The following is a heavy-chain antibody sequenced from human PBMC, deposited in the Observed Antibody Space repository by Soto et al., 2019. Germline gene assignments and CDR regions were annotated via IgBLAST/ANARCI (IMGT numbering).Heavy chain of an antibody. Sequence: GGSLRLSCAASGFTFSSYGMHWVRQAPGKGLEWVAVISYDGSNKYYADSVKGRFTISRDNSKNTLYLQMNSLRAEDTAVYYCANSGQQYSSGWYVDYWGQGTLVTVSS. CDR3: ANSGQQYSSGWYVDY. J-gene: IGHJ4*02. D-gene: IGHD6-19*01. CDR2: ISYDGSNK. V-gene: IGHV3-30*18. CDR1: GFTFSSYG.